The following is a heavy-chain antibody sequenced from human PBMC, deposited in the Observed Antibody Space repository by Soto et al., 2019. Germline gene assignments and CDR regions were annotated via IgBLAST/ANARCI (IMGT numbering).Heavy chain of an antibody. Sequence: EVRLVESGGALTQPGGSLRLSCAASGFTFSDAWMSWVRQAPGKGPEWVGSIKSNADGGATDFAAPVKGRFIIPGDYSKSTLYLQIHNQKTEDTAVYFCTTGNMFGATSPKFHHRGLGTMGTVS. CDR1: GFTFSDAW. CDR2: IKSNADGGAT. V-gene: IGHV3-15*02. CDR3: TTGNMFGATSPKFHH. D-gene: IGHD3-3*01. J-gene: IGHJ1*01.